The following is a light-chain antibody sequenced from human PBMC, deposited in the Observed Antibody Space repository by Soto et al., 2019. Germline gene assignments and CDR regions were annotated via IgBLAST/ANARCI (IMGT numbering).Light chain of an antibody. J-gene: IGLJ1*01. CDR1: SGDVGAYNY. CDR2: EVN. CDR3: SSYSSSDTLYV. Sequence: QSVLTQPASVSGSPGQSITISCTGTSGDVGAYNYVSWYQHHPGKAPKLMIYEVNYRPSGVSDRFSASKSGNTASLTISGLQAEDEADYYCSSYSSSDTLYVFGPGTKLT. V-gene: IGLV2-14*01.